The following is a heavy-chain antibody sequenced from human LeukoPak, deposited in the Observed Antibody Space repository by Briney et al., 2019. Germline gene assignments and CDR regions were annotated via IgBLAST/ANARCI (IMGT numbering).Heavy chain of an antibody. D-gene: IGHD1-26*01. V-gene: IGHV3-43D*03. Sequence: PGGSLRLSCIGSGFTFGDYTINWVRQAPGKGLEWVSLITWNGDSIHYADSVKGRFTISRDNSKNSLYLQMNSLRAEDTALYYCAKDATRSPYYYYMDVWGKGTTVTVSS. CDR1: GFTFGDYT. CDR3: AKDATRSPYYYYMDV. CDR2: ITWNGDSI. J-gene: IGHJ6*03.